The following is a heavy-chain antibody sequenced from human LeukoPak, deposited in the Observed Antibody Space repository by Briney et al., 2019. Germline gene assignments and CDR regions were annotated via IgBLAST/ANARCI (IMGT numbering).Heavy chain of an antibody. CDR1: GFTFSDYW. V-gene: IGHV3-74*01. CDR3: ARDRKSYYDSSRDLYQFDY. D-gene: IGHD3-22*01. J-gene: IGHJ4*02. Sequence: PVGSLRLSCAASGFTFSDYWLHWVRQAPGKGLVWVSRINTDGSTINYAGSVKGRFTISRDNAKRSLYLQMNSLRAEDTAVYYCARDRKSYYDSSRDLYQFDYWGQGTLVTVSS. CDR2: INTDGSTI.